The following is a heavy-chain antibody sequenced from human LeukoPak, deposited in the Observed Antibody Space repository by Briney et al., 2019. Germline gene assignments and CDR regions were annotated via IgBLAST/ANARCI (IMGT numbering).Heavy chain of an antibody. J-gene: IGHJ4*02. Sequence: GGSLILSCASSGFTFSSYAMSWVRPAPGKGLEWASAISGSGDNTYYADSVKGRFTISRDNSKNTLYMQMNSLRAEDTAVYFCAKDGDLGYCSGGSCYSAYWGQGTLVTVSS. CDR3: AKDGDLGYCSGGSCYSAY. CDR1: GFTFSSYA. V-gene: IGHV3-23*01. CDR2: ISGSGDNT. D-gene: IGHD2-15*01.